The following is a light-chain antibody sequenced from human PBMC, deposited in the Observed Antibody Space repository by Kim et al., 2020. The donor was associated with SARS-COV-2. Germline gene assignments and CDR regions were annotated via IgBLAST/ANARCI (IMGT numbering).Light chain of an antibody. Sequence: VKLTCTRSSGHSSYAIAWHQQQPEKGPRYLMKLNSDGSHSKGDGIPDRFSGSSSGAERYLTISSLQSEDEADYYCQTWGTGISVVFGGGTKLTVL. CDR1: SGHSSYA. J-gene: IGLJ2*01. V-gene: IGLV4-69*01. CDR2: LNSDGSH. CDR3: QTWGTGISVV.